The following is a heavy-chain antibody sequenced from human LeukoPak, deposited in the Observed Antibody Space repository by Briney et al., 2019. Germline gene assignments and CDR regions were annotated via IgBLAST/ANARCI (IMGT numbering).Heavy chain of an antibody. CDR2: IYYSGST. Sequence: SETLSLTCTVSGGSISSYYWSWIRQSPGKGLEWIGYIYYSGSTNYNPSLKSRVTISVDTSKNQFSLKLSSVTAADTAVYYCAIRYSSSWYTDSFDIWGQGTMVTVSS. CDR3: AIRYSSSWYTDSFDI. CDR1: GGSISSYY. D-gene: IGHD6-13*01. V-gene: IGHV4-59*08. J-gene: IGHJ3*02.